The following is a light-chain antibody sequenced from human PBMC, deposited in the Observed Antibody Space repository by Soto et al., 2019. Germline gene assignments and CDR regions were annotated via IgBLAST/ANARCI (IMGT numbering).Light chain of an antibody. V-gene: IGLV7-46*01. J-gene: IGLJ2*01. CDR1: TGAVTSNHH. CDR3: LLSYNAARV. CDR2: DTS. Sequence: QAVVTQEPSLTVSPGGTVTLTCGSSTGAVTSNHHPSWVQQKAGQAPRTLMYDTSNKHSWTPARFSGSLLGDKAALTLSGAQPEDEAQYYCLLSYNAARVFGGGTKLTVL.